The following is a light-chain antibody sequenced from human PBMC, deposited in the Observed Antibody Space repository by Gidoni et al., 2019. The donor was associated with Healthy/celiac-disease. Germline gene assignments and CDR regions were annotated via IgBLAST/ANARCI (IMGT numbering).Light chain of an antibody. J-gene: IGKJ5*01. CDR1: QSLLHSHVSNY. Sequence: IVTTQSPLSLPVTPGEPASISCRSSQSLLHSHVSNYLDWYLQKPGQSPQLLIYLGSNRDSGVPDRFSGSGSGTDFTLKISRVEAEDVGVYYCMQALQTPITFGQGTRLEIK. V-gene: IGKV2-28*01. CDR3: MQALQTPIT. CDR2: LGS.